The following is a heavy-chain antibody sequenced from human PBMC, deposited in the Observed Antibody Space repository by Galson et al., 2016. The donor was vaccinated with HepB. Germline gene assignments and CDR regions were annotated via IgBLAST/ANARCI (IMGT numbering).Heavy chain of an antibody. CDR3: ARLSVMVVVKGANWFDP. CDR1: GGSISSNNSY. CDR2: IYHSGTT. V-gene: IGHV4-39*07. Sequence: LSLTCTVFGGSISSNNSYWGWLRQPPGKGLEWIGNIYHSGTTYYNSSLKSRATMSVDTSHNQFSLNLSSVTAADTAVYYCARLSVMVVVKGANWFDPWGQGTLVTVSS. D-gene: IGHD3-16*02. J-gene: IGHJ5*02.